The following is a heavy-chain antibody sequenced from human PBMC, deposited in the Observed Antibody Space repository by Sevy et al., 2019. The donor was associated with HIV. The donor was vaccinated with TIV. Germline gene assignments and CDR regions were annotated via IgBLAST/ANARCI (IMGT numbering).Heavy chain of an antibody. J-gene: IGHJ4*02. D-gene: IGHD6-19*01. CDR1: GFTFANYA. Sequence: GGSLRLSCAASGFTFANYAMHWVRQAPGKGLEWVTVIWSDGSNDVYTDSVKGRFIISRDNSRNTLYLQMNNLRVEDTAVYYCVREGGWHEAPFDYRGQGALVTVSS. CDR3: VREGGWHEAPFDY. CDR2: IWSDGSND. V-gene: IGHV3-33*01.